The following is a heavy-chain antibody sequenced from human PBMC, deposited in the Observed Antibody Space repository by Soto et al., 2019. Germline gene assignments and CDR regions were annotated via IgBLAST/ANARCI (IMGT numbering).Heavy chain of an antibody. CDR2: IVVGSGNT. D-gene: IGHD2-21*02. CDR1: GFTFFTSA. V-gene: IGHV1-58*01. CDR3: AADPYCGGDCYFDY. J-gene: IGHJ4*02. Sequence: ASVKVSCKASGFTFFTSAVQWVRQARGQGLEWIGWIVVGSGNTNYAQKFQERVTITRDMSTNTAYMELTSLRSEDTAVYYCAADPYCGGDCYFDYWGQGIMVTVST.